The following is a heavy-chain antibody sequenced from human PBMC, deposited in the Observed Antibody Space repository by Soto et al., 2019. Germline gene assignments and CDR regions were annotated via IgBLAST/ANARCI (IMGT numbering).Heavy chain of an antibody. V-gene: IGHV1-69*02. D-gene: IGHD2-15*01. CDR1: GDTFNRDT. J-gene: IGHJ5*02. CDR3: AGGGGPKNWFDP. Sequence: QVQLVQSGAEVKKPGSSVKVSCKTSGDTFNRDTFSWVRQAPGQGLEWMGRIIPILGITNYARKFQGRVTMTADNFTSTAYMELISLRSEETAVYYCAGGGGPKNWFDPWGQGTLVTVSS. CDR2: IIPILGIT.